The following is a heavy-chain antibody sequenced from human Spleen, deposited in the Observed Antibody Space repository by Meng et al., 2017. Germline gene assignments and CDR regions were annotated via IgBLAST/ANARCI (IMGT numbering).Heavy chain of an antibody. V-gene: IGHV4-4*02. D-gene: IGHD3-10*01. CDR2: VYHSGST. CDR3: AGFTLIRGIMPWFDP. J-gene: IGHJ5*02. Sequence: CPGLWTLSGTLLLNSAVSGGSISSSTWWTWFRQPPGKGLEWIGEVYHSGSTNYNPSLKSRVTMSVDESNNQFSLKLSSVTAADTAVYYCAGFTLIRGIMPWFDPWGQGTLVTVSS. CDR1: GGSISSSTW.